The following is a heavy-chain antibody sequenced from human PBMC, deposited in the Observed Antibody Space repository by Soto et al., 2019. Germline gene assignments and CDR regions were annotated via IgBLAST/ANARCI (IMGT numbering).Heavy chain of an antibody. V-gene: IGHV3-53*01. D-gene: IGHD6-13*01. CDR1: WFTVSSTY. J-gene: IGHJ4*02. CDR3: ARGFSAGKGSPPDF. CDR2: LYTGTDT. Sequence: PVGSLRLSCAASWFTVSSTYLTWVRQAPGKGLEWVAILYTGTDTVYADSVKGRFTISRDSSKNTFYLQMNSLRAEDTAVYYCARGFSAGKGSPPDFWGQGSRVTVSS.